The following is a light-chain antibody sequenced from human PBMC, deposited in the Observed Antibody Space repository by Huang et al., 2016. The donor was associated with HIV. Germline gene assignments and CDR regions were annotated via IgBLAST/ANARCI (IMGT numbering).Light chain of an antibody. V-gene: IGKV3-20*01. CDR2: GAS. Sequence: EIVLTQSPGTLSLSPGERATLSCRASQSVSSSYLGWYQQKPRQAPRLLISGASSRATGIPDRFSGSGSGTDFTLTISRLEPEDFAVYYCHHYGSSPQTFGQGTKVEIK. J-gene: IGKJ1*01. CDR3: HHYGSSPQT. CDR1: QSVSSSY.